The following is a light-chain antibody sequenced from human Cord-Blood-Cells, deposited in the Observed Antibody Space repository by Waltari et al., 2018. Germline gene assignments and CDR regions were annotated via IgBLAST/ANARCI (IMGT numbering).Light chain of an antibody. CDR3: QQSYSTPRFT. CDR2: AAS. CDR1: QSISGY. Sequence: DIQMTQSPSSLSASVGDRVTITCRASQSISGYLNWYQQKPGKAPKLLIYAASSLQSGVPSRFSCSGSGTDFTLTISSLQPEDFATYYCQQSYSTPRFTFGPGTKVDIK. J-gene: IGKJ3*01. V-gene: IGKV1-39*01.